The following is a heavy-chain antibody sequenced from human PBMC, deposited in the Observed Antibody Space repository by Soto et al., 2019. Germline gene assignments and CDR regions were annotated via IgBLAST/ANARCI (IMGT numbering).Heavy chain of an antibody. D-gene: IGHD6-6*01. CDR1: GGTFSSYA. CDR2: IIPIFGTA. CDR3: ASRASIVARPGVGYFDY. V-gene: IGHV1-69*01. Sequence: QVQLVQSGAEVKKPGSSVKVSCKASGGTFSSYAISWVRQAPGQGLEWMGGIIPIFGTANYAQKFQGRVTITADESTSTAYMELSSLRSEDTAVYYCASRASIVARPGVGYFDYWGQGTLVTVSS. J-gene: IGHJ4*02.